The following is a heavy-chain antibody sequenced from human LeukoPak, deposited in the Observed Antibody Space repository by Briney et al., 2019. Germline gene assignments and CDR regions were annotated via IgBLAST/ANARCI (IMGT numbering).Heavy chain of an antibody. CDR1: GFTFSSYS. Sequence: SGGSLRLSCTASGFTFSSYSMNWVRQAPGKGLEWVSYISSSGSTIYYADSVKGRFTISRDNAKNSLYLQMNRLRAEDTAVYYCARDLSLYCSGGSCYSLNYWGQGTLVTVSS. J-gene: IGHJ4*02. D-gene: IGHD2-15*01. CDR2: ISSSGSTI. CDR3: ARDLSLYCSGGSCYSLNY. V-gene: IGHV3-48*04.